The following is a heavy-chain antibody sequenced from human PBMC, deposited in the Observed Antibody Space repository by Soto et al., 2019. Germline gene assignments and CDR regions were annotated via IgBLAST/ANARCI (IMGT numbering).Heavy chain of an antibody. V-gene: IGHV1-18*04. CDR2: ISAYNGNT. Sequence: ASVKVSCKASGYTFTSYGISWVRQAPGQGLEWMGWISAYNGNTNYAQKLQGRVTMTTDTSTSTAYMELRSLRSDDTAVYYCARKNGYLDWLYKNYYDGRYVWGQGTTGTVS. D-gene: IGHD3-9*01. CDR1: GYTFTSYG. J-gene: IGHJ6*02. CDR3: ARKNGYLDWLYKNYYDGRYV.